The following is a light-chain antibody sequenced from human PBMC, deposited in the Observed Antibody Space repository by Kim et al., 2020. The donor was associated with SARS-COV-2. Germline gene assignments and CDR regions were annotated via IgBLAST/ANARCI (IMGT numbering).Light chain of an antibody. CDR1: SSDVGGYNY. J-gene: IGLJ1*01. CDR2: EVS. Sequence: GQSVTISCTGTSSDVGGYNYVSWYQQHPGKAPKLIIYEVSKRPSGVPDRFSGSKSGNTASLTVSGLQAEDEADYYCSSYAGSNNYVFGTGTKLTVL. CDR3: SSYAGSNNYV. V-gene: IGLV2-8*01.